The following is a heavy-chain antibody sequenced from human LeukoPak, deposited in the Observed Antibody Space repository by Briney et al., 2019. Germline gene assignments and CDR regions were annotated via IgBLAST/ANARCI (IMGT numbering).Heavy chain of an antibody. Sequence: SEILSLTCTVSGGSISSCYWSWIRQPPGKGLEWIRYIYYRGSTNYNPSLKSRVTLSVDTSKNQFSLKLSSVTAADTAVYYCARHSDPYYDILTGYYSGLSVGDWGQGTLVTVSS. J-gene: IGHJ4*02. CDR2: IYYRGST. V-gene: IGHV4-59*08. D-gene: IGHD3-9*01. CDR1: GGSISSCY. CDR3: ARHSDPYYDILTGYYSGLSVGD.